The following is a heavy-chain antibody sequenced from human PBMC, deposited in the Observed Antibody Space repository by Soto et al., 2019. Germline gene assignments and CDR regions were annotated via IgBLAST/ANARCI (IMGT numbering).Heavy chain of an antibody. CDR1: GDSVISNWW. J-gene: IGHJ6*02. CDR3: ARLDYYYYGMDV. CDR2: IYYSGST. Sequence: SETLSLTCAVSGDSVISNWWWGWIRQPPGKGLEWIGSIYYSGSTYYNPSLKSRVTISVDTSKNQFSLKLSSVTAAGTAVYYCARLDYYYYGMDVWGQGTTVTVSS. V-gene: IGHV4-39*01.